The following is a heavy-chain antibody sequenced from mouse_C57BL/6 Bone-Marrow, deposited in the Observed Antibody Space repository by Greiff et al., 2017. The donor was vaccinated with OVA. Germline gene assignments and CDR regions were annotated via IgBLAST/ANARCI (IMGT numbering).Heavy chain of an antibody. J-gene: IGHJ3*01. CDR2: INPSTGGT. V-gene: IGHV1-42*01. CDR3: ARRIYYGSSPAWFAY. Sequence: EVKLVESGPELVKPGASVKISCKASGYSFTGYYMNWVKQSPEKSLEWIGEINPSTGGTTYNQKFKAKATLTVDKSSSTAYMQLKSLTSEDSAVYYCARRIYYGSSPAWFAYWGQGTLVTVSA. CDR1: GYSFTGYY. D-gene: IGHD1-1*01.